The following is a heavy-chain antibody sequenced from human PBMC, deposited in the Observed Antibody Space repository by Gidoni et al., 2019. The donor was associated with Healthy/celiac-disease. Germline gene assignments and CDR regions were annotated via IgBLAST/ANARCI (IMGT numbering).Heavy chain of an antibody. CDR2: IYSGGST. J-gene: IGHJ5*02. Sequence: EVQLVESGGGLVQPGGSLRLSCAASGFTVSSNYMSWVRQAPGKGLEWVSVIYSGGSTYYADSVKGRFTISRDNSKNTLYLQMNSLRAEDTAVYYCAPYPYSSGWYKIPWGQGTLVTVSS. V-gene: IGHV3-66*02. CDR1: GFTVSSNY. D-gene: IGHD6-19*01. CDR3: APYPYSSGWYKIP.